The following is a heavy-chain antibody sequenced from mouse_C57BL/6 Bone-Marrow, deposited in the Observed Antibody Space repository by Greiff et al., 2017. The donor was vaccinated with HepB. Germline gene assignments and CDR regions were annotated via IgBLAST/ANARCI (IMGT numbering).Heavy chain of an antibody. J-gene: IGHJ4*01. Sequence: EVKLMESGGGLVQSGRSLRLSCATSGFTFSDFYMEWVRQAPGKGLEWIAASRNKANDYTTEYSASVKGRFIVSRDTSQSILYLPMNALRAEDTAIYYCARDVPSTIVTSYYYAMDYWGQGTSVTVSS. CDR1: GFTFSDFY. CDR2: SRNKANDYTT. D-gene: IGHD2-5*01. V-gene: IGHV7-1*01. CDR3: ARDVPSTIVTSYYYAMDY.